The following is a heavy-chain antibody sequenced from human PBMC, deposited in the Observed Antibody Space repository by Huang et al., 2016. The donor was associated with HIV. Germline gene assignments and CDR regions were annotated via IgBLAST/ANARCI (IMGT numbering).Heavy chain of an antibody. CDR2: LSSSDTTI. V-gene: IGHV3-48*01. Sequence: EVQLVESGGGVVQPGGSLRLSGVASGFTFYTYSMNWVRQAPGKGLELLSYLSSSDTTIYYADSVKGRFTISRDNAKNSLYLQMNSLRAEDTAVYYCARDLPGGITGVTVGLDYWGQGTLVSVSS. CDR3: ARDLPGGITGVTVGLDY. CDR1: GFTFYTYS. J-gene: IGHJ4*02. D-gene: IGHD1-20*01.